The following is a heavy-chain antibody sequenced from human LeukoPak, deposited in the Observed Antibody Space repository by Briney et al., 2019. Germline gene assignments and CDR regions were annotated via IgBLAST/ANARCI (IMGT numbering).Heavy chain of an antibody. CDR3: ARDSLEYDDQNPNYYYYGMDV. J-gene: IGHJ6*02. CDR2: IIPIFGIA. CDR1: GGTFSSYA. Sequence: SVKVSCKASGGTFSSYAISWVRQAPGQGLEWLGRIIPIFGIANYAQKFQGRVTITADKSTSTAYMELSSLRSEDTAVYYCARDSLEYDDQNPNYYYYGMDVWGQGTTVTVSS. V-gene: IGHV1-69*04. D-gene: IGHD3-3*01.